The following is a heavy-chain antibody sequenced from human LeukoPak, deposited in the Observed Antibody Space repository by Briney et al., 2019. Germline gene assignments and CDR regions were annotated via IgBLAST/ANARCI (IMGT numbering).Heavy chain of an antibody. J-gene: IGHJ4*02. CDR2: MNPNSGNT. CDR3: AREVAAAGTPMSG. CDR1: GYTFTSYD. D-gene: IGHD6-13*01. Sequence: ASVKVSCKASGYTFTSYDINWVRQATGQGLEWMGWMNPNSGNTGYAQKFQGRVTTTRNTSISTAYMELSSLRSEDTAVYYCAREVAAAGTPMSGWGQGTLVTVSS. V-gene: IGHV1-8*01.